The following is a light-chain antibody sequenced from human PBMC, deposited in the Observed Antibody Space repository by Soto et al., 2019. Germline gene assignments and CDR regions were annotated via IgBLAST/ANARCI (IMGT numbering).Light chain of an antibody. CDR1: QSVSRY. CDR2: DVS. Sequence: EIVLTQSPATLSLSPGERATLSCRASQSVSRYLAWYQQKPGQAPRLLIYDVSNRATGIPARFSGSGSATDFTLTISSLAPEDFAVYYCQQRQNWPPDATFGGGTKVEIK. J-gene: IGKJ4*01. V-gene: IGKV3-11*01. CDR3: QQRQNWPPDAT.